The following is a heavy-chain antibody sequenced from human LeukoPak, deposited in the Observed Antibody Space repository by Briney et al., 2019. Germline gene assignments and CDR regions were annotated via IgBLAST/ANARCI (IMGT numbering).Heavy chain of an antibody. V-gene: IGHV4-4*07. CDR3: ARDEKSLSSGWYVWGWFDP. CDR2: IYTSGST. J-gene: IGHJ5*02. Sequence: SETLSLTCTVSGGSISSYYWSWIRQPAGKGLEWIGRIYTSGSTNYNPSLKSRVTMSVDTSKNQFSLKLSSVTAADTAVYYCARDEKSLSSGWYVWGWFDPWGQGTLVTVSS. CDR1: GGSISSYY. D-gene: IGHD6-19*01.